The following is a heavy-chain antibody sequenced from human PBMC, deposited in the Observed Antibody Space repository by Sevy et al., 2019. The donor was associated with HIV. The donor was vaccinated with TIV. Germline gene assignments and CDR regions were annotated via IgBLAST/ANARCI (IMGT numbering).Heavy chain of an antibody. D-gene: IGHD6-19*01. CDR2: ISGSGGST. Sequence: GGSLRLSCAASGFTFSSYAMSWVRQVPGKGLEWVSAISGSGGSTYYADSVKGRFTISRDNSKNTMYLQMNSLRAEDTAVYYCAKDDRIAVAGLIAFDIWGQGTMVTVSS. J-gene: IGHJ3*02. CDR3: AKDDRIAVAGLIAFDI. CDR1: GFTFSSYA. V-gene: IGHV3-23*01.